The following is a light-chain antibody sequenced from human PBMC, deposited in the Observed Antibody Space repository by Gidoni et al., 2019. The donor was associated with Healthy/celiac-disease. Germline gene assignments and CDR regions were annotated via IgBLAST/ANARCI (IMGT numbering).Light chain of an antibody. CDR3: QQSYSTLWT. CDR2: AAS. J-gene: IGKJ1*01. Sequence: SPSSLSASVGDRVTITCRASQSISSYLNWYQQKPGKAPKLLIYAASSLQSGVPSRFSGSGSGTDFTLTISSLQPEDFATYYCQQSYSTLWTFGQXTKVEIK. V-gene: IGKV1-39*01. CDR1: QSISSY.